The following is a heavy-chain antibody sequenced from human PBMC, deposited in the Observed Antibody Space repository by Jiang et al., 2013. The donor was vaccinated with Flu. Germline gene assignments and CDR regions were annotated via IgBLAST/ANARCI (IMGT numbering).Heavy chain of an antibody. V-gene: IGHV1-2*04. CDR3: ARGGGSSGWYPTDY. Sequence: SVKVSCKASGYTFTGYYMHWVRQAPGQGLEWMGWINPNSGGTNYAQKFQGWVTMTRDTSISTAYMELSRLRSDDTAVYYCARGGGSSGWYPTDYWGQGTLVTVSS. D-gene: IGHD6-19*01. CDR2: INPNSGGT. J-gene: IGHJ4*02. CDR1: GYTFTGYY.